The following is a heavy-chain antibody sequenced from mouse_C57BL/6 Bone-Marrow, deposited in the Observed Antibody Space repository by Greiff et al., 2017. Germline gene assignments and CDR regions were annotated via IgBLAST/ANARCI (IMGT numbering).Heavy chain of an antibody. CDR3: ARGGDYFDY. V-gene: IGHV1-52*01. CDR2: IDPSDSET. J-gene: IGHJ2*01. CDR1: GYTFTSYW. Sequence: QVQLQQPGAELVRPGSSVKLSCKASGYTFTSYWMHWVKQRPIQGLEWIGNIDPSDSETHSNQKFKDKATLTVDKSSSTAYMQLSSLTSEDSAVYYCARGGDYFDYWGQGTTLTVSS.